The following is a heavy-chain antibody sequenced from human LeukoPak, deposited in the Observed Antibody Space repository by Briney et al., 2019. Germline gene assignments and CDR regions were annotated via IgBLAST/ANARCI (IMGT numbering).Heavy chain of an antibody. D-gene: IGHD4-11*01. CDR3: AREKMTTITTIDY. V-gene: IGHV4-59*12. Sequence: SETLSLTCTVSGGSIRSYYWSWIRQPPGKGLEWIGYFYYSGSTNYNPSLRGRVTMSIDTSMNQFSLKLTSVTAADTAVYYCAREKMTTITTIDYWGQGTLVTVSS. CDR2: FYYSGST. CDR1: GGSIRSYY. J-gene: IGHJ4*02.